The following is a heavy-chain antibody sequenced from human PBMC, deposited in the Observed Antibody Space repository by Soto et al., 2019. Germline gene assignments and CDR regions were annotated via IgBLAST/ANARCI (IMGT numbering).Heavy chain of an antibody. D-gene: IGHD3-9*01. CDR1: GGSFSGYY. J-gene: IGHJ4*02. CDR2: INHSGST. CDR3: ARGQNRANDGQVLRYFEWVRRRYYFDY. Sequence: SETLSLTCAVYGGSFSGYYWSWIRQPPGKGLEWIGEINHSGSTNYNPSLKSRVTISVDTSKNQFSLKLSSVTAADTAVYYCARGQNRANDGQVLRYFEWVRRRYYFDYWGQGTLVTVSS. V-gene: IGHV4-34*01.